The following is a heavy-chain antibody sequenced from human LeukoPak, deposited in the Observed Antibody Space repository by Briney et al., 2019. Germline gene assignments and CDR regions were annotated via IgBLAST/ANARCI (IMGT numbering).Heavy chain of an antibody. V-gene: IGHV4-61*02. J-gene: IGHJ4*02. CDR1: GGSISSGSCY. Sequence: SETLSLTCTVSGGSISSGSCYWSWIRQPAGKGLEWIGRIYTSGSTNYNPSLKSRVTISVDTSKNQFSLKLGSVTAADTAVYYCARDRSMIVTNWGQGTLVTVSS. D-gene: IGHD3-22*01. CDR3: ARDRSMIVTN. CDR2: IYTSGST.